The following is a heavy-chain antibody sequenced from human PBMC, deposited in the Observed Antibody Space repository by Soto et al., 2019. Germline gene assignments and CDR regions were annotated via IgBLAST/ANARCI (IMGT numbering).Heavy chain of an antibody. J-gene: IGHJ4*02. CDR2: ISAHNGNT. CDR1: GYTFTSYG. CDR3: ARGRYGDY. Sequence: QVHLVQSGAEVKKPGASVKVSCKASGYTFTSYGITWVRQAPGQGLEWKGWISAHNGNTDYAQKLQRRDIVTRDTSPSTAYMALRSLISDDTAVYYCARGRYGDYWGQGALVTVSS. V-gene: IGHV1-18*01. D-gene: IGHD1-1*01.